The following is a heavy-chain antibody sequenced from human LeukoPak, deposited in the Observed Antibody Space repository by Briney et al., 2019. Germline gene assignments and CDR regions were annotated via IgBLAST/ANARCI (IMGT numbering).Heavy chain of an antibody. CDR3: ARIHFQFYYMDV. CDR2: IHQRGST. J-gene: IGHJ6*03. CDR1: GGSISSSSYY. D-gene: IGHD2/OR15-2a*01. V-gene: IGHV4-39*07. Sequence: SETLSLTCTVSGGSISSSSYYWSWVRQPPGKGLEWIGHIHQRGSTYYNPSHKSRVTISVDRPKNQVSLKLIAMTAADTAVYYCARIHFQFYYMDVWGKGTTVTVSS.